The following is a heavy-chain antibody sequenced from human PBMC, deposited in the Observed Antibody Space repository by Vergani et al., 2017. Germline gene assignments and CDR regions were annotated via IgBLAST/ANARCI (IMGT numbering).Heavy chain of an antibody. V-gene: IGHV4-34*01. J-gene: IGHJ5*02. Sequence: QVQLQQWGAGLLKPSETLSLTCAVYGGSFSGYYWSWIRQPPGKGLEWIGEINHSGSTNYNPSLKSRVTISVDTSKNQFSLKLSSVTAADTAVYYCARLSITIVRGSPNWFDPWGQGTLVTVSS. CDR3: ARLSITIVRGSPNWFDP. CDR1: GGSFSGYY. CDR2: INHSGST. D-gene: IGHD3-10*01.